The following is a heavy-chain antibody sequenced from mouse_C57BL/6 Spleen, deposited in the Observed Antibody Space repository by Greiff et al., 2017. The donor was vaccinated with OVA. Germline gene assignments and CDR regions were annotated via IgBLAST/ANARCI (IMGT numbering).Heavy chain of an antibody. Sequence: VQLQQPGAELVRPGTSVKLSCKASGYTFTSYWMHWVKQRPGQGLEWIGVIDPSDSYTNYNQKFKGKATLTVDTSSSTAYMQRSILTSEDSAVYYCARGTVYYGDYWGQGTTLTVSS. V-gene: IGHV1-59*01. CDR2: IDPSDSYT. CDR1: GYTFTSYW. J-gene: IGHJ2*01. CDR3: ARGTVYYGDY. D-gene: IGHD2-1*01.